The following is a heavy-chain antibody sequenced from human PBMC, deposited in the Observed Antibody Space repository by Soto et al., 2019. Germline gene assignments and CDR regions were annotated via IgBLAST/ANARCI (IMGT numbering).Heavy chain of an antibody. D-gene: IGHD3-22*01. CDR3: ARDKNYYDSSGYYPGAFDI. J-gene: IGHJ3*02. Sequence: GGSLRLSCAASGLTFSSYEMNWVRQAPGKGLEWVSYISSSGSTIYYADSVKGRFTISRDNAKNSLYLQMNSPRAEDTAVYYCARDKNYYDSSGYYPGAFDIWGQGTMVTVSS. V-gene: IGHV3-48*03. CDR2: ISSSGSTI. CDR1: GLTFSSYE.